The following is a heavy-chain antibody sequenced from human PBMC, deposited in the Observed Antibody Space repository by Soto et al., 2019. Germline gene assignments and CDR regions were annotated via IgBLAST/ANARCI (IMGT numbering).Heavy chain of an antibody. CDR2: ISGSGGST. D-gene: IGHD1-26*01. Sequence: PGGSLRLSCAASGFTFSSYAMSWVRQAPGKGLERVSAISGSGGSTYYADSVKGRFTISRDNSKNTLYLQMNSLRAEDTAVYYCAKVLLVGNYMYDYWGQGTLVTVSS. CDR3: AKVLLVGNYMYDY. CDR1: GFTFSSYA. J-gene: IGHJ4*02. V-gene: IGHV3-23*01.